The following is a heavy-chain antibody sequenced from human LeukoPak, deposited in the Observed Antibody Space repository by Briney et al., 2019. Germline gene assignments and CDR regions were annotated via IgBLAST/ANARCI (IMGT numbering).Heavy chain of an antibody. D-gene: IGHD2-2*02. CDR3: VRAVPAAILGAFDI. J-gene: IGHJ3*02. CDR2: ISGGGSPI. CDR1: GFTFSDYY. V-gene: IGHV3-11*04. Sequence: KTGGSLRLSCAASGFTFSDYYMSWIRQAPGKGLEWVSYISGGGSPIYYADSVKGRFTISRDNAKKSLYLQMNSLRAEDTAVYYCVRAVPAAILGAFDIWGQGTMVTVSS.